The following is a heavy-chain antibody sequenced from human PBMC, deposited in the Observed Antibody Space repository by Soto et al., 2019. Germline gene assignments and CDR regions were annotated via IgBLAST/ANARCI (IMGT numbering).Heavy chain of an antibody. CDR2: INPSGGST. D-gene: IGHD3-22*01. J-gene: IGHJ6*02. CDR3: ARVQVGTTYYYDSSGERIYYYGMDV. V-gene: IGHV1-46*01. Sequence: ASVKVSCKASGYTFTSYYMHWVRQAPGQGLEWMGIINPSGGSTSYAQKFQGRVTMTRDASTSTVYMELSSLRSEDTAVYYCARVQVGTTYYYDSSGERIYYYGMDVWGQGTTVTVSS. CDR1: GYTFTSYY.